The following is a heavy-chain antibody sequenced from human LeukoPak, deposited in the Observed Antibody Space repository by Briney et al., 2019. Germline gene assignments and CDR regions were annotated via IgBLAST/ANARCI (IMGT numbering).Heavy chain of an antibody. Sequence: SLKVSCKASGGTFSSYAISWVRQAPGQGLEWLGRIIPILGIANYAQKFQGRVTITADKSTSTAYMELSSLRSEDTAVYYCAPDIVVVVAATTAFDIWGQGTMVTVSS. CDR2: IIPILGIA. CDR1: GGTFSSYA. CDR3: APDIVVVVAATTAFDI. D-gene: IGHD2-15*01. J-gene: IGHJ3*02. V-gene: IGHV1-69*04.